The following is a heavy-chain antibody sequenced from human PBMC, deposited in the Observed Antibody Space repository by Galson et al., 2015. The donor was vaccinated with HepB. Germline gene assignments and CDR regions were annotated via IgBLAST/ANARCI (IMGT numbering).Heavy chain of an antibody. Sequence: SLRLSCAASGFTFSSYGMHWVRQAPGKGLEWVAVISYDGSNKYYADSVKGRFTISRDNSKNTLYLQMNSLRAEDTAVYYCAKARELPRGDDAFDIWGQGTMVTVSS. CDR3: AKARELPRGDDAFDI. V-gene: IGHV3-30*18. CDR2: ISYDGSNK. J-gene: IGHJ3*02. D-gene: IGHD1-26*01. CDR1: GFTFSSYG.